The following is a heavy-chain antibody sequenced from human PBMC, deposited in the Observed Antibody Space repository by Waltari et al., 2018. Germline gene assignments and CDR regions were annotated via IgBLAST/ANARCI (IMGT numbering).Heavy chain of an antibody. CDR2: IYHSGST. D-gene: IGHD1-26*01. CDR3: ASSAPGYSGSKRDWFDP. V-gene: IGHV4-38-2*01. CDR1: GYSISSGYY. Sequence: QVQLQESGPGLVKPSETLSLTCAVSGYSISSGYYWGWIRQPPGKGLEWIGSIYHSGSTYYNPSLKSRVTISVDTSKNQFSLKLSSVTAADTAVYYCASSAPGYSGSKRDWFDPWGQGTLVTVSS. J-gene: IGHJ5*02.